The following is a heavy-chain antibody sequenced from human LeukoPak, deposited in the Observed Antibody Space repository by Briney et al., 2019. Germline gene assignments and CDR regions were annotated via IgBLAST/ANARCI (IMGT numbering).Heavy chain of an antibody. CDR2: IYYNGDT. Sequence: SETLSLTCSVSGGSIRSNSFYWGWIRQPPGKGLEWIGNIYYNGDTYYNPSLKSRVTISVDTSNNQFSLKLTSVTAADTAVYYCARRDGYYYGSGSYYRPHWFDPWGQGTLVTVSS. J-gene: IGHJ5*02. V-gene: IGHV4-39*01. CDR1: GGSIRSNSFY. CDR3: ARRDGYYYGSGSYYRPHWFDP. D-gene: IGHD3-10*01.